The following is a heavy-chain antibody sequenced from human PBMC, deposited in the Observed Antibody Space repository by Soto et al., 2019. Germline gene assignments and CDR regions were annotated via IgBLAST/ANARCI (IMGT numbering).Heavy chain of an antibody. CDR2: IIPMFGTP. CDR1: GGTFSNYA. V-gene: IGHV1-69*12. J-gene: IGHJ2*01. D-gene: IGHD6-25*01. CDR3: ARDARGVCRYFGL. Sequence: QVQLVQSGAELKKPGSSVKVSCRASGGTFSNYAFSWVRQAPGQGLEWMGGIIPMFGTPNYAQKFQGRVTITADESTSTASMELTSLRSEDTAVCYCARDARGVCRYFGLWGRGTLVSVSS.